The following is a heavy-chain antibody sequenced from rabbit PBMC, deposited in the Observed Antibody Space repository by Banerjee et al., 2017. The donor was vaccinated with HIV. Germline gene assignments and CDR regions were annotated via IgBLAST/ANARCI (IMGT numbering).Heavy chain of an antibody. CDR2: IYPPAGAA. CDR1: GIYFSSSFW. D-gene: IGHD4-1*01. J-gene: IGHJ4*01. Sequence: QELVESGGGLVQPGESLKLSCEASGIYFSSSFWISWVRQAPGRGLEWIACIYPPAGAADYATWVHGRFTISLDNAQNTVSLQMTSLTAADTATYFCTRGLVAGVLSLRGPGTLVTVS. CDR3: TRGLVAGVLSL. V-gene: IGHV1S43*01.